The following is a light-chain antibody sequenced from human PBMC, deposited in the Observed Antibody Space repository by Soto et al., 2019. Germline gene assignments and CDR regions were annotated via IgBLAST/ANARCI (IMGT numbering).Light chain of an antibody. J-gene: IGLJ1*01. V-gene: IGLV2-14*01. CDR2: EVS. Sequence: QSVLTQPPSASGSPGQSVTISCTGTSSDVGAYNFVSWYQQHPGKVPKLMIYEVSNRPSGVSNRFSGSKSANTASLTISGLQAEDEADYYCTSYTSSTTLYVFGTGTKV. CDR1: SSDVGAYNF. CDR3: TSYTSSTTLYV.